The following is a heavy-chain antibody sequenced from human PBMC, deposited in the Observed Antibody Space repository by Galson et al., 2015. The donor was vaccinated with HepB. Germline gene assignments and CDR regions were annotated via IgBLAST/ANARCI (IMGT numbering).Heavy chain of an antibody. J-gene: IGHJ4*02. D-gene: IGHD2-2*01. CDR2: IDWDDDK. CDR1: GFSLSTSGMR. CDR3: ARISSYCSSTSCYFSN. Sequence: PALVKPTQTLTLTCTFSGFSLSTSGMRVSWIRQPPGKALEWLARIDWDDDKFYSTSLKTRLTISKDTSKNQVVLTMTNMDPVDTATYYCARISSYCSSTSCYFSNWGQGTLVTVSS. V-gene: IGHV2-70*04.